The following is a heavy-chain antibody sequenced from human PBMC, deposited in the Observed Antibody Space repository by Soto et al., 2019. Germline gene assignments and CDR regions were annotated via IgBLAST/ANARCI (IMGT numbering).Heavy chain of an antibody. CDR2: IYYSGST. CDR1: WGSISDYC. Sequence: PSETLSLTCTVSWGSISDYCGSCIRQPPGKGLEWLGYIYYSGSTNYNPSLKSRVTISVDTSKNQFSLKLSSVTAADTAVYYCARAGRYDYLDYWGQGTLVTVSS. CDR3: ARAGRYDYLDY. V-gene: IGHV4-59*01. J-gene: IGHJ4*02. D-gene: IGHD1-20*01.